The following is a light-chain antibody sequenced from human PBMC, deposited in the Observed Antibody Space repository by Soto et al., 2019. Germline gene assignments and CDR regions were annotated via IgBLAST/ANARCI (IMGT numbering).Light chain of an antibody. V-gene: IGKV3D-20*01. CDR3: QQYGASPWT. CDR1: QSINNGL. Sequence: EIVLTKSPATLSLSPGERATPSCGASQSINNGLLAWYQQKPGLAPMLLIYELSKTATGIPDRFSGSGSGSDFTLTISRLEPDDFAVYYCQQYGASPWTFGQGTTVEVK. CDR2: ELS. J-gene: IGKJ1*01.